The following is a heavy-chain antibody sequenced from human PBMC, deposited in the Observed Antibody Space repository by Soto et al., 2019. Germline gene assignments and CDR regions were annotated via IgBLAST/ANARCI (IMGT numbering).Heavy chain of an antibody. CDR2: IYHSGST. V-gene: IGHV4-30-2*01. J-gene: IGHJ4*02. CDR1: GGSISSGGYS. Sequence: SETLSLTCAVSGGSISSGGYSWSWIRQPPGKGLEWIGYIYHSGSTYYNPSLKSRVTISVDRSKNQFSLKLSSVTAADTAVYYCARGVNSGSYCGDYFDYWGQGTLVTVSS. D-gene: IGHD1-26*01. CDR3: ARGVNSGSYCGDYFDY.